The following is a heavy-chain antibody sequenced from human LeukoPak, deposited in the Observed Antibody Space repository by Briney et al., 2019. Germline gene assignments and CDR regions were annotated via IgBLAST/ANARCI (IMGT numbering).Heavy chain of an antibody. Sequence: PGGSLRLSCAASGFTFSSYSMTWVRQAPGKGLEWVSYISSSSSTIYYADSVKGRFTISRDNAKNSLYLQMNSLRAEDTAVYYCARDILTGSQSRFQHWGQGTTVTVSS. CDR3: ARDILTGSQSRFQH. V-gene: IGHV3-48*04. CDR1: GFTFSSYS. CDR2: ISSSSSTI. D-gene: IGHD3-9*01. J-gene: IGHJ6*02.